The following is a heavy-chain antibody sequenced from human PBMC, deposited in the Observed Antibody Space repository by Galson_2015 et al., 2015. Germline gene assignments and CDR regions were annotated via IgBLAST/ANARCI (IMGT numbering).Heavy chain of an antibody. CDR3: ARREYDFWSGPRGYYYGMDV. CDR1: GYSFTSYW. Sequence: QSGAEVKKPGESLKISCKGSGYSFTSYWIGWVRQMPGKGLEWMGIIYPGDSDTRYSPSFQGQVTISADKSISTAYLQWSSLKASDTAMYYCARREYDFWSGPRGYYYGMDVWGQGTTVTVSS. CDR2: IYPGDSDT. D-gene: IGHD3-3*01. V-gene: IGHV5-51*01. J-gene: IGHJ6*02.